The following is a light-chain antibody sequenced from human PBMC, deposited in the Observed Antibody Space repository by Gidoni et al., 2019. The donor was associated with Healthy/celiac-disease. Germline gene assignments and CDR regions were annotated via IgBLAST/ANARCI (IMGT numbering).Light chain of an antibody. CDR3: QQSYSTPNT. Sequence: DIQMTQSPSSLSASVGDRVTITCRASQSISSYLNWYQQKPGKAPKLLIYAASSLQSGVPSRFSGSGSGTDFTLTISRLQPEDFATYYCQQSYSTPNTFXXXTKLEIK. J-gene: IGKJ2*01. CDR1: QSISSY. CDR2: AAS. V-gene: IGKV1-39*01.